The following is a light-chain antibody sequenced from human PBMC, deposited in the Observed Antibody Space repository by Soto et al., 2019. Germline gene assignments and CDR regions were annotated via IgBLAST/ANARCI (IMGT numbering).Light chain of an antibody. Sequence: EIVLTQSPGTLSLSPGERATLSCRASQSVTSNYLAWYQRKPGQAPSLLIYGASARAAGIPDRFSGSGTGTDFALTISGLEPEDFAAYFCQQYASSPWTFGQGTKVEIK. CDR2: GAS. V-gene: IGKV3-20*01. J-gene: IGKJ1*01. CDR3: QQYASSPWT. CDR1: QSVTSNY.